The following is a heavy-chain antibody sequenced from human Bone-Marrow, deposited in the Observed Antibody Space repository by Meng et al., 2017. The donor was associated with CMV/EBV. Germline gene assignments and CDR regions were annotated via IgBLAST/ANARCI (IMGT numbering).Heavy chain of an antibody. V-gene: IGHV3-74*01. CDR2: INSDGSST. Sequence: GESLKISCAASGFTFSSYWMHWVRQAPGKGLVWVSRINSDGSSTSYADSVKGRFTISRDNAKNTLYLQMNSLRAEDKAVYYCLAKDCSGGSCYYYYYGMDVWGQGTTVTVSS. CDR1: GFTFSSYW. D-gene: IGHD2-15*01. CDR3: LAKDCSGGSCYYYYYGMDV. J-gene: IGHJ6*02.